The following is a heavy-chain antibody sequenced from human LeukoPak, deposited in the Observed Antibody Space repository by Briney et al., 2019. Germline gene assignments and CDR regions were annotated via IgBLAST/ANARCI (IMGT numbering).Heavy chain of an antibody. CDR1: GGSFSGYY. Sequence: PSETLSLTCAVYGGSFSGYYWSWIRQPPGKGLEWIGEINHSGSTNYNPSLKSRVTISVDTSKNQFSLKLSSVTAADTAVYYCARTRYGSYSFRYYYYYYMDVWGKGTTVTVSS. D-gene: IGHD1-26*01. V-gene: IGHV4-34*01. CDR3: ARTRYGSYSFRYYYYYYMDV. J-gene: IGHJ6*03. CDR2: INHSGST.